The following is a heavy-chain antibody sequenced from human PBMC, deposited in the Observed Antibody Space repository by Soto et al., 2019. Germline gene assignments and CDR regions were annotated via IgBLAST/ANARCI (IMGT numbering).Heavy chain of an antibody. CDR1: GYTFSSYG. CDR3: ARSLGSSSWYDY. CDR2: ISAYNGNT. Sequence: QVQLVQSGAEVKKPGASVKVSCKASGYTFSSYGISWVRPAPGQGLQWVGWISAYNGNTNYAQKLQGRVTMTRDTSTTTAYMELRSLRSDGTAVYYCARSLGSSSWYDYWGQGTLVTVSS. V-gene: IGHV1-18*01. J-gene: IGHJ4*02. D-gene: IGHD6-13*01.